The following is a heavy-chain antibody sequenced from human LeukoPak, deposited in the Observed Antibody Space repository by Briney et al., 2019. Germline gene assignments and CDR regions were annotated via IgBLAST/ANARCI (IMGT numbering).Heavy chain of an antibody. CDR3: ARLTADGRLYFVD. CDR1: GFTVNSNY. Sequence: GGSLRPSCAASGFTVNSNYLSWVRQAPGKGLEWVSTLYNTGNTYYANSVKGRFSISRDNSKNTLFLQMNSLRAEDTAVYYCARLTADGRLYFVDWGPGTLVTVSS. V-gene: IGHV3-53*01. J-gene: IGHJ4*02. D-gene: IGHD6-13*01. CDR2: LYNTGNT.